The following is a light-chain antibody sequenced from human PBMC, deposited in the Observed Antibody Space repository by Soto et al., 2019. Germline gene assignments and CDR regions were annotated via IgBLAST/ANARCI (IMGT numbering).Light chain of an antibody. CDR3: QQRSNRPRFT. J-gene: IGKJ3*01. Sequence: EIVLTQSPATLSLSPGERATLSCRASQSVENYLAWYQQKPGQAPRLLIYDVSNRATGTPARFSGSGSGTDFTLSISSLEPEDFAVYYCQQRSNRPRFTFGPGTKVDIK. CDR1: QSVENY. V-gene: IGKV3-11*01. CDR2: DVS.